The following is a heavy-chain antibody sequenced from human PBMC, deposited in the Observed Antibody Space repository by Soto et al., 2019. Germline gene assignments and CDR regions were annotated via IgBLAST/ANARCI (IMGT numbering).Heavy chain of an antibody. CDR1: GDSVSNYY. CDR3: TKGPNWNYYYYGVDV. CDR2: VYSSGAT. D-gene: IGHD1-20*01. J-gene: IGHJ6*02. V-gene: IGHV4-4*07. Sequence: SETLSLTCTVSGDSVSNYYWSWIRQPAGRGLEWIGRVYSSGATNYNPSLNGRVTMSVDTSRNQFSLRLSSVTAADTAIYYCTKGPNWNYYYYGVDVWGQGTAVTSP.